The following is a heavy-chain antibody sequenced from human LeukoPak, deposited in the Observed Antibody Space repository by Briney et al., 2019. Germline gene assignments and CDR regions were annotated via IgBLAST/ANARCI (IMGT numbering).Heavy chain of an antibody. D-gene: IGHD6-13*01. CDR3: AREVKAPACRTPYFDY. V-gene: IGHV1-46*01. CDR1: GYTLTNHF. J-gene: IGHJ4*02. CDR2: INPSSSSI. Sequence: ASVKVSCKASGYTLTNHFMHWVRQAPGQGLEWMGLINPSSSSISYAQNFQGRVSMTRDTSTSTVYMELSSLRSEDTAVYYCAREVKAPACRTPYFDYWGQGTLVTVSS.